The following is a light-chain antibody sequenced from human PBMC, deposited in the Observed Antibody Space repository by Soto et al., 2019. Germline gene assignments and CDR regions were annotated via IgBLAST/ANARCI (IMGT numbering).Light chain of an antibody. V-gene: IGKV3-15*01. CDR2: GAS. CDR1: QNVNSN. J-gene: IGKJ5*01. CDR3: QQYNNWPPIT. Sequence: EIVMTQSPATLSVSPGERATLSCRASQNVNSNLAWYQQKPGQAPRLPIYGASTRATGIPARFSGSGSGTEFSLTITSLQSEDFAVYYCQQYNNWPPITFGQGTRLEIK.